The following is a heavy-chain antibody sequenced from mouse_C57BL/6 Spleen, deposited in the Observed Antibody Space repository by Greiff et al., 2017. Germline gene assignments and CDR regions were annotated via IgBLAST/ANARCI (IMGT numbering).Heavy chain of an antibody. Sequence: VQLQQSGAELVMPGASVKLSCKASGYTFTSYWMHWVKQRPGQGLEWIGELDPSDSYTNYNQKFKGKSTLTVDKSSSTAYMQLSSLTSEDSAVYYCARGSNYAWFAYWGQGTLVTVSA. CDR3: ARGSNYAWFAY. CDR2: LDPSDSYT. CDR1: GYTFTSYW. D-gene: IGHD2-5*01. J-gene: IGHJ3*01. V-gene: IGHV1-69*01.